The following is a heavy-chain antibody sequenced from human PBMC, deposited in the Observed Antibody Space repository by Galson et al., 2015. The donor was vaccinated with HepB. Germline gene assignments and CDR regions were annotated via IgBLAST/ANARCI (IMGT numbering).Heavy chain of an antibody. CDR3: ARSRVQRAVAGTFDS. CDR2: INSDASST. D-gene: IGHD6-19*01. Sequence: LRLSCAVSGFILSDYWMHWVRQSPGKGLVWVSRINSDASSTAYADSVKGRFTISRDSAKNTVYLQMNSLRAEDTAVYYCARSRVQRAVAGTFDSWGQGTLVTVSS. J-gene: IGHJ4*02. V-gene: IGHV3-74*01. CDR1: GFILSDYW.